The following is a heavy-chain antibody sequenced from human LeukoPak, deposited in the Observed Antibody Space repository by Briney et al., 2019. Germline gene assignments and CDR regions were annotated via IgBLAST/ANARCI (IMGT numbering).Heavy chain of an antibody. J-gene: IGHJ6*04. D-gene: IGHD2-2*01. V-gene: IGHV3-30*18. CDR2: ISYDGSNK. CDR1: GFTFGSYA. CDR3: AKVDCSSTSCSSKGMDV. Sequence: GGSLRLSCAASGFTFGSYAMHWVRQAPGKGLEWVAVISYDGSNKYYVDSVKGRFTISRDNSKNTLYLQMNSLRAEDTALYYCAKVDCSSTSCSSKGMDVWGKGTTVTVSS.